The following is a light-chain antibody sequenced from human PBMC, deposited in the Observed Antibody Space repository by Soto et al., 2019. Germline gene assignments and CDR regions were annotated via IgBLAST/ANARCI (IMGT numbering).Light chain of an antibody. V-gene: IGLV2-14*01. CDR1: SNDIGAYKY. Sequence: QSVLTQPASVSGSPGQSITISCTGSSNDIGAYKYVSWYQQYPGKAPKLIIFEVSNRPSGVSNRFSGSKSGNTASLTIAGLQAEDEADYHCSSYTTGSTIYVFGGGTKVTV. J-gene: IGLJ1*01. CDR2: EVS. CDR3: SSYTTGSTIYV.